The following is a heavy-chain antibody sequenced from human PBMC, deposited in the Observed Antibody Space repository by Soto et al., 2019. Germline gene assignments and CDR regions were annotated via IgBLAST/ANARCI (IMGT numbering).Heavy chain of an antibody. CDR2: INPNSGGT. J-gene: IGHJ5*02. D-gene: IGHD6-13*01. CDR1: GYTFTGYY. V-gene: IGHV1-2*02. CDR3: ARSYSSSCCWFDP. Sequence: GASVKVSCKASGYTFTGYYMHWVRQAPGQGLEWMGWINPNSGGTNYAQKFQGRVTMTRDTSIGTAYMELSRLRSDDTAVYYCARSYSSSCCWFDPWGQGTLVTVSS.